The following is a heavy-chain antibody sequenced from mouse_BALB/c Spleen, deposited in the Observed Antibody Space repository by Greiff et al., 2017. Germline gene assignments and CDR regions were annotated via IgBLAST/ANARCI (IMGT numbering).Heavy chain of an antibody. CDR2: IDPANGNT. CDR1: GFNIKDTY. J-gene: IGHJ3*01. CDR3: ATYDYDEGGWFAY. V-gene: IGHV14-3*02. D-gene: IGHD2-4*01. Sequence: EVQLQQSGAELVKPGASVKLSCTASGFNIKDTYMHWVKQRPEQGLEWIGRIDPANGNTKYDPKFQGKATITADTSSNTAYLQLSSLTSEDTAVYYCATYDYDEGGWFAYWGQGTLVTVSA.